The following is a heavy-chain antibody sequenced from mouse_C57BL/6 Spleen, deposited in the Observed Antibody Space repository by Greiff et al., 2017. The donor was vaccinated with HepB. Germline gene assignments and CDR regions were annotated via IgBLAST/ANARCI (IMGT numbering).Heavy chain of an antibody. CDR3: AGAWFAY. V-gene: IGHV1-82*01. J-gene: IGHJ3*01. Sequence: QVQLQQSGPELVKPGASVKISCKASGYAFSSSWMNWVKQRPGKGLEWIGRIYPGGGDTNYNGKFKGKATLTADKSSSTAYMQLSSLTSEDSAVYFCAGAWFAYWGQGTLVTVSA. CDR1: GYAFSSSW. CDR2: IYPGGGDT.